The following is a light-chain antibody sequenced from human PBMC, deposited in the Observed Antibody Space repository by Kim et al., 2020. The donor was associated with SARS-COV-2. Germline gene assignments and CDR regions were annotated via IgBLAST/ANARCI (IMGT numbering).Light chain of an antibody. CDR2: EVT. J-gene: IGLJ3*02. CDR3: NSYAGNNNLV. Sequence: DTISSTGTSSEVGGYNYVYWYKKNPGKAPKSMIDEVTNLSSGVPDRFSGSKSGNTASLTVSGLQAEDEADYYCNSYAGNNNLVFGGGTKLTVL. V-gene: IGLV2-8*01. CDR1: SSEVGGYNY.